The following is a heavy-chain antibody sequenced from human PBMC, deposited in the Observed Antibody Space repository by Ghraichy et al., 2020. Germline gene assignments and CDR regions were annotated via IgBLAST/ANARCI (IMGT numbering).Heavy chain of an antibody. V-gene: IGHV4-4*02. CDR1: GGSINSNNW. Sequence: SENLSLTCAVSGGSINSNNWWSWVRQVPGKGLEWLGEMSHSGGTNYNPYLKSRVTISVDKSKNQFSLKLTSVTAADTAIYYCARRPVVVVTGIYYYYMDVWGKGTTVTVSS. J-gene: IGHJ6*03. D-gene: IGHD2-21*02. CDR3: ARRPVVVVTGIYYYYMDV. CDR2: MSHSGGT.